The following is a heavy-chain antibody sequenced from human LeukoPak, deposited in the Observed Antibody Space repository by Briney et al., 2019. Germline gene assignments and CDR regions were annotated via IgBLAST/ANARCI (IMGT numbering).Heavy chain of an antibody. J-gene: IGHJ4*02. V-gene: IGHV3-23*01. CDR3: AKVMNDYSNYGIDY. D-gene: IGHD4-11*01. CDR2: ISGSGSST. CDR1: GLTFNNYA. Sequence: PGGSLRLSCAVSGLTFNNYAMSWVRQAPGKGLQWVSAISGSGSSTYYADPVKGRFTISRDNSKNTLYLQMNSLRAEDTAVYYCAKVMNDYSNYGIDYWGQGTLVTVSS.